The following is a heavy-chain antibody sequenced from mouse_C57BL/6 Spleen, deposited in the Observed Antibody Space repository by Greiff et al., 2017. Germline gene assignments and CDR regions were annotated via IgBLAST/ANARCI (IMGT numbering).Heavy chain of an antibody. V-gene: IGHV1-59*01. J-gene: IGHJ4*01. CDR3: ARGGYGSSSYYYAMDY. CDR1: GYTFTSYW. Sequence: QVQLQQPGAELVRPGTSVTLSCKASGYTFTSYWMHWVKQRPGQGLEWIGVIDPSASYTNYNQKFKGKATLTVDTSSSTAYMQLSSLTSEDSAVDDCARGGYGSSSYYYAMDYWGQGTSVTVSS. CDR2: IDPSASYT. D-gene: IGHD1-1*01.